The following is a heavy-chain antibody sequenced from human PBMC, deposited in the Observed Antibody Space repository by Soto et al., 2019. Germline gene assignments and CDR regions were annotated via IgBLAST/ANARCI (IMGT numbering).Heavy chain of an antibody. Sequence: KQSQTLSLTCAISGDSVSSNSAAWNWIRQSPSRGLEWLGRTYYRSKWYNDYAVSVKSRITINPDTSKNQFSLQLNSVTPEDTAVYYCAMTHGGASSSGFLRHFDYWGQGTLVTVSS. V-gene: IGHV6-1*01. J-gene: IGHJ4*02. CDR3: AMTHGGASSSGFLRHFDY. CDR1: GDSVSSNSAA. CDR2: TYYRSKWYN. D-gene: IGHD6-6*01.